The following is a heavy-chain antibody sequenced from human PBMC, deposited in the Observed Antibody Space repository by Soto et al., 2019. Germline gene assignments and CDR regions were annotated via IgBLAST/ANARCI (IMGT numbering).Heavy chain of an antibody. CDR1: GGTFGNTA. CDR3: ARDGDPGYSFWSGPLGGGRFDP. V-gene: IGHV1-69*12. Sequence: QVQLVQSGAEVKEPGSSVNVSCKTSGGTFGNTAVTWVRQVPGQGLEWIGGIVPLFGTANYAQKFRGRVMITADESTSTADMDLSSLRSDDTAIYYCARDGDPGYSFWSGPLGGGRFDPWGQGTLVTVS. J-gene: IGHJ5*02. CDR2: IVPLFGTA. D-gene: IGHD3-3*01.